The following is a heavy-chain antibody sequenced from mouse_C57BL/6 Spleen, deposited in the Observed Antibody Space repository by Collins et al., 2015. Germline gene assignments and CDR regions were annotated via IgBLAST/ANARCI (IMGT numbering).Heavy chain of an antibody. D-gene: IGHD2-3*01. CDR1: GYTFDRYW. Sequence: QAQLQQSGAELLKPGASVKISCEATGYTFDRYWIEWLKQRPGHGLEWIGEILPGRGNTNYNEKFKGKATFTADTSSNTAYMQLSSLTSEDSAVYYCARNDGYYLYYFDYWGQGATLTVSS. CDR3: ARNDGYYLYYFDY. CDR2: ILPGRGNT. J-gene: IGHJ2*01. V-gene: IGHV1-9*01.